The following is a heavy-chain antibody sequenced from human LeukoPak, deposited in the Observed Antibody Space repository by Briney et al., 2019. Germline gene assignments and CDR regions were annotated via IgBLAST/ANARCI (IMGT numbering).Heavy chain of an antibody. CDR2: ISSSGSTI. CDR3: ARGPIVAPDY. J-gene: IGHJ4*02. CDR1: GFTFSSYE. D-gene: IGHD5-12*01. V-gene: IGHV3-48*03. Sequence: GSLRLSCAASGFTFSSYEMNWVRQAPGKGLEWVSYISSSGSTIYYADSVKGRFTISRDNAKNSLYLQMNSLRAEDTAVYYCARGPIVAPDYWGQGTLVTVSS.